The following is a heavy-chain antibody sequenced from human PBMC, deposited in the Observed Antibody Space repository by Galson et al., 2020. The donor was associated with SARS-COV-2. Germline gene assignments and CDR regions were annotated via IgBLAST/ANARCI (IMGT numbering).Heavy chain of an antibody. J-gene: IGHJ2*01. CDR3: ARGLDGGGGYWCFDL. CDR2: IDNSGST. CDR1: GGSFSGYY. V-gene: IGHV4-34*01. Sequence: SETLSLTCAVYGGSFSGYYWSWIRRPPGKGLEWIGEIDNSGSTNYNPSLKSRVTISVDTSKNQFSLKLSSGTAADTAVYYCARGLDGGGGYWCFDLWGRGTLVTVSS. D-gene: IGHD2-15*01.